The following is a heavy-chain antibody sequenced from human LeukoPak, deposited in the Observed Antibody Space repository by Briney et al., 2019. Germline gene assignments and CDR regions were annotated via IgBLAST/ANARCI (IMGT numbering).Heavy chain of an antibody. CDR3: AKGKGGTSFNYCFDY. CDR1: GFGFGAYA. V-gene: IGHV3-23*03. Sequence: GGSLRLACAASGFGFGAYAMIWVRQAPGKGLEWVSLIHNDAATTYYADSVRGRFTVSRDNSKNTLYLEMNSLRAEDTAVYYCAKGKGGTSFNYCFDYWGQGTPVSVSS. CDR2: IHNDAATT. D-gene: IGHD2/OR15-2a*01. J-gene: IGHJ4*02.